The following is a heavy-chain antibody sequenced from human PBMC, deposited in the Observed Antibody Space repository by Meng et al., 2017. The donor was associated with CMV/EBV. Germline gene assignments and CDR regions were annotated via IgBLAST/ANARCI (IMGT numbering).Heavy chain of an antibody. CDR2: ISWDGGST. V-gene: IGHV3-43D*03. J-gene: IGHJ4*02. CDR1: DDYA. CDR3: AKGRGTAYYYGSGSWGQFDY. Sequence: DDYAMHWVRPAPGKGLEWVSLISWDGGSTYYADSVKGRFTISRDNSKNSLYLQMNSLRAEDTALYYCAKGRGTAYYYGSGSWGQFDYWGQGTLVTVSS. D-gene: IGHD3-10*01.